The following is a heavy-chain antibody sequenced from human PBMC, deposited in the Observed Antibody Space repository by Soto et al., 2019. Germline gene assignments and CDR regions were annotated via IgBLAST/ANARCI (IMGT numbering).Heavy chain of an antibody. CDR3: ATRITVFGLLIPPFDP. D-gene: IGHD3-3*01. Sequence: SETLSLTFAVDCRSDNGYYWNWIRQTPGRGLEWIGEINHTGGTHYNPSLKSRVTMSVDTSKNQFSLRLSSVTAADTAIYYCATRITVFGLLIPPFDPWGQGTQVTVS. CDR1: CRSDNGYY. J-gene: IGHJ5*02. CDR2: INHTGGT. V-gene: IGHV4-34*01.